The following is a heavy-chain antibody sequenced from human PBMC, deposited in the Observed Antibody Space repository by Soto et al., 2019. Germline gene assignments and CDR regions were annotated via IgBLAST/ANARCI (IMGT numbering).Heavy chain of an antibody. Sequence: PSETLSPTCTVSGGSISSEGYYWSWFRQLPGKGLEWIGDIYYSGTTYHNPSLRSRLTISGDASKNQFSLKLSSVTDADTALYYCARGRGYSYGPYYFDYWGQGTLVTVSS. CDR2: IYYSGTT. D-gene: IGHD5-18*01. J-gene: IGHJ4*02. V-gene: IGHV4-31*03. CDR3: ARGRGYSYGPYYFDY. CDR1: GGSISSEGYY.